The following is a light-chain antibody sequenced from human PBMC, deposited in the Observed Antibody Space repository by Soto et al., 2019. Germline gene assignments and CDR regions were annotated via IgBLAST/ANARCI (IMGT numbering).Light chain of an antibody. CDR1: QSVSSY. CDR3: QHRSNWPLS. J-gene: IGKJ4*01. Sequence: EIVLTQSPATLSLSPGERATLSCRASQSVSSYLAWLQQKPGQAPRLLIYDASNRATDIPSRFSGSGSGTDFTLTINSLEAEHSAIYYCQHRSNWPLSFGGGTKVEIK. CDR2: DAS. V-gene: IGKV3-11*01.